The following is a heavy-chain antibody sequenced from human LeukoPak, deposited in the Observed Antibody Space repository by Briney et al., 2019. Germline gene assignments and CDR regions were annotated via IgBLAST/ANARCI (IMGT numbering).Heavy chain of an antibody. D-gene: IGHD6-13*01. V-gene: IGHV3-23*01. J-gene: IGHJ3*02. CDR3: AKELWAAGTTNDAFDI. CDR1: GFTFSSYA. Sequence: GGSLRLSCAASGFTFSSYAMSWVRQAPGKGLEWVSAISGSGGSTYYADSVKGRFTISRDNSKNTLYLQMNSLRAEDTAVYYCAKELWAAGTTNDAFDIWGQGTMVTVSS. CDR2: ISGSGGST.